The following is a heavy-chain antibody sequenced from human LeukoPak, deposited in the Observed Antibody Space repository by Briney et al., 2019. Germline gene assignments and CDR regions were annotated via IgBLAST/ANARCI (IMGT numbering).Heavy chain of an antibody. CDR3: ARDLWELLAFDI. CDR1: GYTFTGYY. CDR2: INPNSGGT. D-gene: IGHD1-26*01. J-gene: IGHJ3*02. V-gene: IGHV1-2*02. Sequence: ASVKVSCKASGYTFTGYYMHWVRQAPGQGLEWMGWINPNSGGTNYAQKFQGRVTVTRDTSISTAYMELSRLRSDDTAVYYCARDLWELLAFDIWGQGTMVTVSS.